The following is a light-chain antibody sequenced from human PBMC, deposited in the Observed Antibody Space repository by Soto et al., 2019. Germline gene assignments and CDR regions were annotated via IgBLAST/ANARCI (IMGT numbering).Light chain of an antibody. CDR2: AAS. V-gene: IGKV1-17*01. J-gene: IGKJ4*01. Sequence: DIQMTQSPSSLSASVGDSVTITCRASQGIRNDLGCYQQKPGKATTRLIYAASSLQSGVPSRFSGSGSGTEFRLTISGPPPEDCATCYCLQHYSCPRTLGRGTKVDIK. CDR3: LQHYSCPRT. CDR1: QGIRND.